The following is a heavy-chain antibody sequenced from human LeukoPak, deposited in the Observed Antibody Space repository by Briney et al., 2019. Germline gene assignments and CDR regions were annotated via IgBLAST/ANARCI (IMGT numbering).Heavy chain of an antibody. CDR1: GFTFSDYG. CDR3: ARASGAYGPPFDY. Sequence: GGSLRLSCAPSGFTFSDYGMHWVRHAPGKGLQWVAIIWYDGSKRDYADSVKGRFTISRDKNKNTVFLQMDSLRAEDTAVYFCARASGAYGPPFDYWGQGTLVTVSS. D-gene: IGHD3-16*01. CDR2: IWYDGSKR. J-gene: IGHJ4*02. V-gene: IGHV3-33*01.